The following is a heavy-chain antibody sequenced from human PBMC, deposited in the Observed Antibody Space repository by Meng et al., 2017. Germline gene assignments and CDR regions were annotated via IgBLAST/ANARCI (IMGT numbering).Heavy chain of an antibody. Sequence: GESLKISCAASGFTFSSYAMHWVRQAPGKGLEWVAVISYDGSNKYYADSVKGRFTISRDNSKNTLYLQMNSLRAEDTAVYYCARKVIITEERDRYFDYWGQGTLVTVSS. CDR2: ISYDGSNK. V-gene: IGHV3-30*04. CDR3: ARKVIITEERDRYFDY. J-gene: IGHJ4*02. CDR1: GFTFSSYA. D-gene: IGHD3-10*01.